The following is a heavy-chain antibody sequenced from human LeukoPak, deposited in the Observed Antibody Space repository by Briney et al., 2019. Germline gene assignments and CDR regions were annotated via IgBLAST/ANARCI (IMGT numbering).Heavy chain of an antibody. D-gene: IGHD6-13*01. CDR1: GGSISSSSYY. CDR3: ARERLIAAAGSALGFDP. V-gene: IGHV4-39*07. Sequence: PSETLSLTCTVSGGSISSSSYYWGWIRQPPGKGLEWIGSIYYSGSTYYNPSLKSRVTISVDTSKNQFSLKLSSVTAADTAVYYCARERLIAAAGSALGFDPWGQGTLVTVSS. CDR2: IYYSGST. J-gene: IGHJ5*02.